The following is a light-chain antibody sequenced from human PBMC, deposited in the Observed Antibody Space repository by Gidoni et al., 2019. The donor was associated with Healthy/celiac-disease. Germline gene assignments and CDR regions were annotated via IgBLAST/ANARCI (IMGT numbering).Light chain of an antibody. CDR2: KAS. V-gene: IGKV1-5*03. J-gene: IGKJ1*01. Sequence: DIQMPQSPSTLSASVGDRVTITCRASQSISSWLAWYQQKPGKAPKLLIYKASSLESGVPSRCSGSGSGTEFTLTISSLQPDDFATYYCQQYNSYPWTFGQGTKVEIK. CDR3: QQYNSYPWT. CDR1: QSISSW.